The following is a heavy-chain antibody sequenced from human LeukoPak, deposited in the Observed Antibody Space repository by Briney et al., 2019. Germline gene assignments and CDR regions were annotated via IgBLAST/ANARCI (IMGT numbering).Heavy chain of an antibody. V-gene: IGHV3-30*18. D-gene: IGHD3-22*01. J-gene: IGHJ4*02. Sequence: GGSLRLSCAASGFTFSLYGMHWVRQAPGKGLEWVAVTSYDGSNQYYADSVKGRFTISRDNSKNTLYLQMNSLRAEDTAVYYCAKATRYYYDSSGYYRETNDYWGQGTLVTVSS. CDR3: AKATRYYYDSSGYYRETNDY. CDR2: TSYDGSNQ. CDR1: GFTFSLYG.